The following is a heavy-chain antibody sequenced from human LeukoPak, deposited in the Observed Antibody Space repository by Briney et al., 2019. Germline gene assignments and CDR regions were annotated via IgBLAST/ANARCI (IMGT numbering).Heavy chain of an antibody. Sequence: ASVKVSCKASGYTFTSYGISWVRQAPGQGLEWMGWISAYNGNTNYAQKLQGRVTMTTDTSTSTAYMELRSLGSDDTAVYYCARGLYCSGGSCYSERYTWFDPGGKGPLVTVS. CDR2: ISAYNGNT. J-gene: IGHJ5*02. V-gene: IGHV1-18*01. D-gene: IGHD2-15*01. CDR3: ARGLYCSGGSCYSERYTWFDP. CDR1: GYTFTSYG.